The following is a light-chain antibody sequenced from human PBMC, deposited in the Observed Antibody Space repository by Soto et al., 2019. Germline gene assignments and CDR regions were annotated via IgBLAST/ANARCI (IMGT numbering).Light chain of an antibody. Sequence: EIVLTQSPDTLSVSPGERATLSCRASQRISSKLAWYQQKHGQAPRLRIYGASTRAASVSARFSGSGYGTECTLIISSLQSEDFAFYYGQQYHNWPPTTVGQGTRLEIK. V-gene: IGKV3-15*01. CDR3: QQYHNWPPTT. CDR1: QRISSK. J-gene: IGKJ5*01. CDR2: GAS.